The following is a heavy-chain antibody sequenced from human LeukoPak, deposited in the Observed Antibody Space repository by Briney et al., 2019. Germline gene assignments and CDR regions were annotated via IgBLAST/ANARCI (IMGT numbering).Heavy chain of an antibody. CDR2: IYYSGST. CDR3: ARKSLRFLEWSSPEYFDL. V-gene: IGHV4-31*03. J-gene: IGHJ2*01. D-gene: IGHD3-3*01. Sequence: SETLSLTCTVSGGSISSGGYYWSWIRQHPGKGLEWIGYIYYSGSTYYNPSLKSRVTISVDTSKNQFSLKLSSVTAADTAVYYCARKSLRFLEWSSPEYFDLWGRGTLVTVSS. CDR1: GGSISSGGYY.